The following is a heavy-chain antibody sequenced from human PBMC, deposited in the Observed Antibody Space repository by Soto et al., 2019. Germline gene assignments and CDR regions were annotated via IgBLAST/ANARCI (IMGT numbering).Heavy chain of an antibody. CDR1: GGSISSYY. J-gene: IGHJ4*02. CDR3: ARDRQDYYGRSGFYYDY. D-gene: IGHD3-22*01. V-gene: IGHV4-4*07. CDR2: ISSTGNT. Sequence: KTSETLSLTCAVSGGSISSYYWSWIRQPAGKGLEWLGHISSTGNTDYNPSLKSRVTMSMDTSKNQFSLNLSSVTAADTAVYYCARDRQDYYGRSGFYYDYWGQGTMVTVSS.